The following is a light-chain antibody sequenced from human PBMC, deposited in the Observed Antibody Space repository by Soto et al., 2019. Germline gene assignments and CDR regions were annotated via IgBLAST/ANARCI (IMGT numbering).Light chain of an antibody. V-gene: IGLV2-8*01. Sequence: QSVLTQPPSASGSPGQSVTISCTGTSSDVGGYNYVSWYQQHPGKAPKLIMFEVNKRPSGVPDRFSGSKSGNTASLTVSGLQAEDEADYYCASWDDSLSGVVFGGGTQLTLL. CDR1: SSDVGGYNY. CDR2: EVN. CDR3: ASWDDSLSGVV. J-gene: IGLJ2*01.